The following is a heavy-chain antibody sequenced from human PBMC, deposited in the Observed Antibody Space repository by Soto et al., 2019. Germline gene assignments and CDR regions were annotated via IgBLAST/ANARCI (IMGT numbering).Heavy chain of an antibody. CDR3: ARGPPIVGNTTPLDS. Sequence: QVPLQESGPRLVKPSGTLSLTCTVSGGSITNSNWWSWVRLPPAQGLEWIGDIYHAGSTKYNPSLERRVTMSVDTSNNQFALTLTSVTAADTAVYFCARGPPIVGNTTPLDSWGQGTLVTVS. J-gene: IGHJ4*02. CDR1: GGSITNSNW. D-gene: IGHD1-26*01. CDR2: IYHAGST. V-gene: IGHV4-4*02.